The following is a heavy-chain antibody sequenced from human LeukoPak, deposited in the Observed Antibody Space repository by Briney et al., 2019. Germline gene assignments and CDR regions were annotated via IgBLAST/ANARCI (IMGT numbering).Heavy chain of an antibody. D-gene: IGHD3-22*01. J-gene: IGHJ4*02. V-gene: IGHV3-30*18. CDR2: ISYDGSNK. CDR1: GFSLSSYG. Sequence: GGSLRLSCAASGFSLSSYGMHWVRQAPGNGLEWVAVISYDGSNKYYADSVKGRFTISRDNSKNTLYLQMNSLRAEDTAVYYCAKVGGYYYDSSGYYHGDYWGQGTLVTVSS. CDR3: AKVGGYYYDSSGYYHGDY.